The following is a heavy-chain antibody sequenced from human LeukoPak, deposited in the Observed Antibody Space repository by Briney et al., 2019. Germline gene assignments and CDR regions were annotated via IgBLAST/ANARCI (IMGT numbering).Heavy chain of an antibody. Sequence: GRSLRLSCAASGFTFSSYGMHWVRQAPGKGLEWVAVISYDGSNKYYADSVKGRFAISRDNSKNTLYLQMNSLRAEDTAVYYCARGGSLQLRPFDYWGQGTLVTVSS. V-gene: IGHV3-30*03. CDR3: ARGGSLQLRPFDY. CDR1: GFTFSSYG. J-gene: IGHJ4*02. D-gene: IGHD5-18*01. CDR2: ISYDGSNK.